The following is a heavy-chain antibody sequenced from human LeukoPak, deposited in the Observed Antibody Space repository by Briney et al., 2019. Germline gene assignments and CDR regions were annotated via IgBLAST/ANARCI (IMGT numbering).Heavy chain of an antibody. Sequence: AGGSLRLSCAASGFTFSSYAMSWVRQAPGKGLEWVSYISSSSSTIYYADSVKGRFTISRDNAKNSLYLQMNSLRAEDTAVYYCAREGSDYGDYWGQGTLVTVSS. CDR1: GFTFSSYA. CDR2: ISSSSSTI. J-gene: IGHJ4*02. CDR3: AREGSDYGDY. V-gene: IGHV3-48*01.